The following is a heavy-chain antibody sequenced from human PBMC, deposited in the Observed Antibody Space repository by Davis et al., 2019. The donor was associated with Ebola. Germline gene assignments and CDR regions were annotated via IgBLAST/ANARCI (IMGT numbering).Heavy chain of an antibody. D-gene: IGHD3-3*01. J-gene: IGHJ6*02. Sequence: PGGSLRLSCAASGFTFDDYAMHWVRQAPGKGLEWVSSISSSSSYIYYADSVKGRFTISRDNAKNSLYLQMNSLRAEDTAVYYCARALRFLDQGPWGYGMDVWGQGTTVTVSS. CDR2: ISSSSSYI. V-gene: IGHV3-21*01. CDR3: ARALRFLDQGPWGYGMDV. CDR1: GFTFDDYA.